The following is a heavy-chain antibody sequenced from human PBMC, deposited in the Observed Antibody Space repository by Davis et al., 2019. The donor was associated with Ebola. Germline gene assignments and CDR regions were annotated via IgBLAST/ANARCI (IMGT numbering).Heavy chain of an antibody. D-gene: IGHD2-15*01. CDR2: INHSGST. CDR1: GGSFSGYY. J-gene: IGHJ6*02. Sequence: MPSETLSLTCAVYGGSFSGYYWSWIRQPPGKGLEWIGEINHSGSTNYNPSLKSRVTISVDTSKNQFSLKLSSVTAADTAVYYCAAAPTLYCSGGSCYSYYGMDVWGQGTTVTVSS. V-gene: IGHV4-34*01. CDR3: AAAPTLYCSGGSCYSYYGMDV.